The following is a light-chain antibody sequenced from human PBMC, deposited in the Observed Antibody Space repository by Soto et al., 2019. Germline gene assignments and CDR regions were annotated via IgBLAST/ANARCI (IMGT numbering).Light chain of an antibody. CDR1: QTISSW. CDR3: QHYDSYSES. CDR2: KAS. Sequence: DIQMTQSPSTLSGSVGDRVTITCRASQTISSWLAWYQQKRGKAPKLLIYKASTLKSGVPSRFSGSGSGTEFTISISSLHPDDFATYYCQHYDSYSESFGQGTKVEL. J-gene: IGKJ1*01. V-gene: IGKV1-5*03.